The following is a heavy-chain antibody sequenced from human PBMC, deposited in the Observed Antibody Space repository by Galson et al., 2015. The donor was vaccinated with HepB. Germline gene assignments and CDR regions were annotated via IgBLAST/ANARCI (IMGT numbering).Heavy chain of an antibody. V-gene: IGHV1-18*04. CDR1: GYTFTSYG. Sequence: SVKVSCKASGYTFTSYGISWVRQAPGQGLEWMGWISAYNGNTNYAQKLQGRVTMTTDTSTSTAYMELRSLRSDDTAVYYCARDRSHYYDSSSNNWFDPWGQGTLVTVSS. CDR3: ARDRSHYYDSSSNNWFDP. CDR2: ISAYNGNT. D-gene: IGHD3-22*01. J-gene: IGHJ5*02.